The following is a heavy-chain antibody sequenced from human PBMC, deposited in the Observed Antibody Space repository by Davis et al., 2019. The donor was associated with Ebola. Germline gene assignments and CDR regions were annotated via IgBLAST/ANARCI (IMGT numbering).Heavy chain of an antibody. V-gene: IGHV3-7*01. J-gene: IGHJ6*02. CDR2: IKQDGSEK. CDR1: GFTFSNYW. CDR3: ARGRYCSSTSCYQYGMDV. Sequence: GESLKISCAASGFTFSNYWMSWVRQAPGKGLEWVANIKQDGSEKYYVDSVKGRFTISRDNAKNTLYLQMNSLRAEDTAVYYCARGRYCSSTSCYQYGMDVWGQGTTVTVSS. D-gene: IGHD2-2*01.